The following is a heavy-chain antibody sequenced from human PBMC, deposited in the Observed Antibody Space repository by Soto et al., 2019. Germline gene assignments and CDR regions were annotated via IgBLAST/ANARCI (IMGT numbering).Heavy chain of an antibody. J-gene: IGHJ4*02. D-gene: IGHD1-1*01. Sequence: GGSLRLSCAASGFTFSSYGMHWVRQAPGKGLEWVAVIWYDGSNKYYADSVKGRFTISRDNSKNTLYLQMNSLRAEDTAVYYCARGGLDEYYFDYWGQGTLVTVSS. CDR2: IWYDGSNK. CDR1: GFTFSSYG. V-gene: IGHV3-33*01. CDR3: ARGGLDEYYFDY.